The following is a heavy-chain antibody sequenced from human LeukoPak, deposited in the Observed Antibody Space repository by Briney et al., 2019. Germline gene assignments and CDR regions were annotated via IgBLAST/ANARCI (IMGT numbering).Heavy chain of an antibody. V-gene: IGHV3-21*01. J-gene: IGHJ3*02. CDR1: GFTFSSYS. Sequence: PGGSLRLSCAASGFTFSSYSMNWVRQAPGKGLEWVSSISSSSSYIYYADSVKGRFTISRDNAKNSLYLQMNSLRAEDTAVYYCARDRAGIVAKIPDAFDIWGQGTMVTVSS. CDR2: ISSSSSYI. CDR3: ARDRAGIVAKIPDAFDI. D-gene: IGHD5-12*01.